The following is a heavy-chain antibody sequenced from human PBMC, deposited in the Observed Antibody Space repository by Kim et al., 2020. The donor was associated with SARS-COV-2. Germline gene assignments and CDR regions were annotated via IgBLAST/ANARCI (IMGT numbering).Heavy chain of an antibody. Sequence: GGSLRLSCAASGFTFSSYAMHWVRQAPGKGLEWVAFISYDGSNKNYADSVKGRFTISRDNSKNTLYLQMNSLRAEDTAVYYCARGAGGRDYFHYSGLDVWGQGTTVTVSS. CDR1: GFTFSSYA. J-gene: IGHJ6*02. V-gene: IGHV3-30-3*01. D-gene: IGHD2-15*01. CDR2: ISYDGSNK. CDR3: ARGAGGRDYFHYSGLDV.